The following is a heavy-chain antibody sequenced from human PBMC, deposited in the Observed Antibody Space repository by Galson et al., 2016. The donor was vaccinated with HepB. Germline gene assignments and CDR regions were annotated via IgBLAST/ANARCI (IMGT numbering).Heavy chain of an antibody. CDR3: AIPYSYAS. Sequence: QSGAEVTKPGESLKISCKTSGYSFTTFWIGWVRQMPGKGLEWMGIIYPGDSDIRYSPSFEGQVTISADKSINTAYLQWSSLKASDTAMYYCAIPYSYASWGQGTLVTVSS. J-gene: IGHJ5*02. V-gene: IGHV5-51*01. CDR1: GYSFTTFW. D-gene: IGHD3-16*01. CDR2: IYPGDSDI.